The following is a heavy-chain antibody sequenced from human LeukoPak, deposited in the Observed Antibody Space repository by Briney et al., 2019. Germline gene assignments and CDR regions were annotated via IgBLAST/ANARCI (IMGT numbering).Heavy chain of an antibody. CDR2: LNPNSGNA. CDR1: GYIFTTYD. J-gene: IGHJ5*02. CDR3: ARRKFLGWFDP. V-gene: IGHV1-8*03. Sequence: GTSVKVSCKASGYIFTTYDIGWVRQATGQGLEWMGWLNPNSGNAGNAQKFQGRVTISRITSISTAYMELSSRRSVDTAIYYCARRKFLGWFDPWGQGTLVRVSS. D-gene: IGHD7-27*01.